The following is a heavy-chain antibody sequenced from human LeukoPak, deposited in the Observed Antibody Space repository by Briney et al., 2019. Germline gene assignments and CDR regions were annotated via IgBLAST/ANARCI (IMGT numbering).Heavy chain of an antibody. V-gene: IGHV4-4*07. D-gene: IGHD4-17*01. CDR2: IYTTGAA. CDR1: GVSISSYY. Sequence: PSETLSLTCTVSGVSISSYYWSWIRQPAGKGLEWIGRIYTTGAANYNPSLKSRVTISVDTSKNQFSLKLSSVTAADTAVYYCARRLARRGYGDYCDYWGQGTLVTVSS. J-gene: IGHJ4*02. CDR3: ARRLARRGYGDYCDY.